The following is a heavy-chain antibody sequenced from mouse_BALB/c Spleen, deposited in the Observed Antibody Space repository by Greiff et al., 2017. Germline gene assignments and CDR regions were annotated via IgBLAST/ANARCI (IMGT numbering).Heavy chain of an antibody. D-gene: IGHD6-5*01. CDR2: IYPGDGDT. CDR3: ARDPMDY. CDR1: GYAFSSSW. V-gene: IGHV1-82*01. J-gene: IGHJ2*01. Sequence: QVQLQQSGPELVKPGASVKISCKASGYAFSSSWMNWVKQRPGQGLEWIGRIYPGDGDTNYNGKFKGKATLTADKSSSTAYMQLSSLTSVDSAVYFCARDPMDYWGQGTTLTVSS.